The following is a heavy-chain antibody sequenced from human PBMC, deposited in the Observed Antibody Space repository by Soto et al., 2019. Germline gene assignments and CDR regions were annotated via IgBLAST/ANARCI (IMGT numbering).Heavy chain of an antibody. CDR3: ERGAGSGWYQNAFDI. V-gene: IGHV1-3*01. CDR1: GYTFTSYA. D-gene: IGHD6-19*01. Sequence: ASVKVSCKASGYTFTSYAMHWVRQAPGQRLEWMGWINAGNGNTKYSQKFQGRVTITRDTSASTAYMELSSLRSEDTAVYYCERGAGSGWYQNAFDIWGQGTMVTVSS. J-gene: IGHJ3*02. CDR2: INAGNGNT.